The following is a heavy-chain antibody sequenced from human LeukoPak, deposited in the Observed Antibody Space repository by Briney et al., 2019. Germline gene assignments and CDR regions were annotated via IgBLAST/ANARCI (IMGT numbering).Heavy chain of an antibody. CDR1: GFTSSSYW. V-gene: IGHV3-74*01. J-gene: IGHJ5*02. D-gene: IGHD3-10*01. CDR3: VRGRGSYGWFDP. Sequence: GGSLRLSCAASGFTSSSYWMHWVRQVPGKGLVWVSRVSGDGTARNYADSVKGRFTISRDDAKNTVDLQMNSLRGEDTAVYYCVRGRGSYGWFDPWGQGTLVTVSS. CDR2: VSGDGTAR.